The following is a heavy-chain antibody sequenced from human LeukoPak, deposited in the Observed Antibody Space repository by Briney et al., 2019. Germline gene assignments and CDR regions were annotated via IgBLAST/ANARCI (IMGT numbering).Heavy chain of an antibody. D-gene: IGHD3-10*01. CDR2: IYYSGNT. Sequence: SETLSLTCTVSGGSISSYYWSWIRQPPGKGLEWLGYIYYSGNTNYNPSLKSRVTVSIDTSKNQFSLKLTSVTAADTAMYYCARDRDYYGSGSSYFDYWGQGTLVTVSS. CDR3: ARDRDYYGSGSSYFDY. CDR1: GGSISSYY. V-gene: IGHV4-59*01. J-gene: IGHJ4*02.